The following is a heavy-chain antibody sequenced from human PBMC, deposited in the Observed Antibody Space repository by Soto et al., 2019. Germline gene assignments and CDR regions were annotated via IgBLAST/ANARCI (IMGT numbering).Heavy chain of an antibody. CDR3: ASRGDIAVAAYRHYYYYGMDV. CDR2: IDPSDSYT. J-gene: IGHJ6*02. Sequence: GESLKISCKGSGYSFTSYWISWVRQMPGKGLEWMGRIDPSDSYTNYSPSFQGHVTISADKSISTAYLQWSSLKASDTAMYYCASRGDIAVAAYRHYYYYGMDVWGQGTTVTVSS. V-gene: IGHV5-10-1*01. CDR1: GYSFTSYW. D-gene: IGHD6-19*01.